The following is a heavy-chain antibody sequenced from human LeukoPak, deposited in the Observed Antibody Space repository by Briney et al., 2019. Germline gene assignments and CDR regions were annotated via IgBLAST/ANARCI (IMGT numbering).Heavy chain of an antibody. CDR2: IHHSGST. Sequence: PSETLSLTCAASGYSISSCYYCRWIRQPPGLELEWTGSIHHSGSTYYNPSLKSRVTISEDPSKYQFSLKLSSVTAADTAVYYCARGNVTTPRDYYYVDVWGKGTTVTVSS. J-gene: IGHJ6*03. V-gene: IGHV4-38-2*01. D-gene: IGHD4-17*01. CDR3: ARGNVTTPRDYYYVDV. CDR1: GYSISSCYY.